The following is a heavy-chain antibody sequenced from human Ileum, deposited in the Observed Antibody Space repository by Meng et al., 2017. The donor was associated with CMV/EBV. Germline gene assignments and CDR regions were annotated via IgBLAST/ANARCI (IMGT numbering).Heavy chain of an antibody. CDR1: GFTFSSYA. D-gene: IGHD3-22*01. Sequence: GESLMISCAASGFTFSSYAMSWVRQAAGRGLEWVSAISGSGGSTYYADSVKGRCTITSDDSKNTLNLQMNSRLAEDTAVYYCAKGAYSGVYYYWWFDPWGQGTLVTVSS. CDR2: ISGSGGST. CDR3: AKGAYSGVYYYWWFDP. V-gene: IGHV3-23*01. J-gene: IGHJ5*02.